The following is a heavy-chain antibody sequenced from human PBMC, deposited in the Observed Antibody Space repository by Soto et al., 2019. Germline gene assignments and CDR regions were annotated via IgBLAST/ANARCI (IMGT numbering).Heavy chain of an antibody. V-gene: IGHV4-59*04. CDR3: ATHNWDLDP. CDR1: GGSIGRYY. CDR2: IYYSGST. J-gene: IGHJ1*01. D-gene: IGHD1-7*01. Sequence: SETLSLTCTVSGGSIGRYYWSWIRQPPGKGLEWIGYIYYSGSTYYNPSLKGRVNISVDMSKNQFSLKLSSVTAVDTAVYYCATHNWDLDPWGQGTLVTVSS.